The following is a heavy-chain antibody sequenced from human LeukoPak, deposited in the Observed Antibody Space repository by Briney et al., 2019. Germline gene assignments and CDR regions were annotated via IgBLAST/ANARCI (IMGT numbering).Heavy chain of an antibody. CDR2: ISSSSSYI. Sequence: GGSLRLSCAASGFTFSSYSMNCVRQALREGRERVSSISSSSSYIYYADSVRGRFTISRDNAKNSLYLQMNSLRAEDTAVYYCARLRFVGGWGAFDYWGQGTLVTVSS. J-gene: IGHJ4*02. V-gene: IGHV3-21*01. CDR3: ARLRFVGGWGAFDY. D-gene: IGHD6-19*01. CDR1: GFTFSSYS.